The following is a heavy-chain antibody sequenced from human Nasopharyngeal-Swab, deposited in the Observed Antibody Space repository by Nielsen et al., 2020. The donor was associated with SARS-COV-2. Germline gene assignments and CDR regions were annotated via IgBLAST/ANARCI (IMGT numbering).Heavy chain of an antibody. CDR2: ISYDGSNK. Sequence: WIRQPPGKGLEWVAVISYDGSNKYYADSVKGRFIISRDNSKNTLYLQMNSLRAEDTAVYYCAKDKKARGDSSSWTTDYWGQGTLVTVSS. D-gene: IGHD6-13*01. J-gene: IGHJ4*02. CDR3: AKDKKARGDSSSWTTDY. V-gene: IGHV3-30*18.